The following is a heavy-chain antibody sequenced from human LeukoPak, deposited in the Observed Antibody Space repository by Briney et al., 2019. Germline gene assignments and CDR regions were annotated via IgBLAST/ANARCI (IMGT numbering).Heavy chain of an antibody. CDR1: GFTFSSYA. D-gene: IGHD6-13*01. J-gene: IGHJ4*02. V-gene: IGHV3-30*04. CDR2: VSYDGSDK. CDR3: ARDFPTSWGSGWYYFEY. Sequence: GGSLRLSCAASGFTFSSYAMHCGRQAPGKGLEWVAAVSYDGSDKYYADSVKGRFTISRDNSRNTLYLQMNSLRAEDTAVYYCARDFPTSWGSGWYYFEYWGQGTLVTVSS.